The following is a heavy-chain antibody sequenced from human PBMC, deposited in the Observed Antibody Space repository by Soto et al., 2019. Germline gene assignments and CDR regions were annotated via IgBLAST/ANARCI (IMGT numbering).Heavy chain of an antibody. CDR1: GYIFTNYY. CDR3: ARGLEAAAY. V-gene: IGHV1-46*01. D-gene: IGHD6-13*01. CDR2: INPLPTSGST. Sequence: ASVKVSCKASGYIFTNYYIHWVRQAPGQGLEWMAIINPLPTSGSTNYAQKFQGRVTVTRDTSTSTVYLELSSLRSDDTAVYYCARGLEAAAYCGEGTLVTVSS. J-gene: IGHJ4*02.